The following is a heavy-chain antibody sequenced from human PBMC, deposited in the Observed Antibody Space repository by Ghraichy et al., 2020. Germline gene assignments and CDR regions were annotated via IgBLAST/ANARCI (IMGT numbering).Heavy chain of an antibody. Sequence: QTLSLTCTFSGFSLSTSGMCVSWVRQPPGKALEWLARIDWDDDKYYSTSLKTRLTISKDTSKNQVVLTMTNMDPVDTATYYCARMPSGSRAFDIWGQGTMVTVSS. CDR2: IDWDDDK. CDR1: GFSLSTSGMC. CDR3: ARMPSGSRAFDI. V-gene: IGHV2-70*11. D-gene: IGHD1-26*01. J-gene: IGHJ3*02.